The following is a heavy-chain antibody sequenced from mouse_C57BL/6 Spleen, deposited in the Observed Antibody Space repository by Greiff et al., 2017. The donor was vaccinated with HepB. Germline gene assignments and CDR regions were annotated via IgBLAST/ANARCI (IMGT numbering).Heavy chain of an antibody. CDR3: ARDYYGSSYYY. J-gene: IGHJ2*01. CDR2: INPSSGYT. CDR1: GYTFTSYT. D-gene: IGHD1-1*01. Sequence: VQLQQSGAELARPGASVKMSCKASGYTFTSYTMHWVKQRPGQGLEWIGYINPSSGYTKYNQKFKDKATLTADKSSSTAYMQLSSLTSEDSAVSYCARDYYGSSYYYWGQGTTLTVSS. V-gene: IGHV1-4*01.